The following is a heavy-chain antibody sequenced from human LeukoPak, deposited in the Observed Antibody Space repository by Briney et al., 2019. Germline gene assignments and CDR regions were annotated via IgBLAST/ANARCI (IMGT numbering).Heavy chain of an antibody. CDR1: GYTFTGYY. Sequence: ASVKVSCKASGYTFTGYYIHWVRQAPGQGLEWMGWINPNTGGAKYEQKFQGRVTMTRDTSITTTYMGLSRLSSDDTAVYYCAKGRVVAGTKSLMYHWLDPWGQGTLVTVSS. CDR2: INPNTGGA. D-gene: IGHD6-19*01. V-gene: IGHV1-2*02. J-gene: IGHJ5*02. CDR3: AKGRVVAGTKSLMYHWLDP.